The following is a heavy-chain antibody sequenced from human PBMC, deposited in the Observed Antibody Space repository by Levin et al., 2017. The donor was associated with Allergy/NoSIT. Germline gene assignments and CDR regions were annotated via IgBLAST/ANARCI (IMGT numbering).Heavy chain of an antibody. D-gene: IGHD1-14*01. J-gene: IGHJ6*02. CDR2: INAGNGNT. CDR3: ARGNPRRRPNYYYDGMDG. Sequence: GESLKISCKASGYTFTSYAMHWVRQAPGQRLEWMGWINAGNGNTKYSQKFQGRVTITRDTSASTAYMELSSLRSEDTAVYYCARGNPRRRPNYYYDGMDGWGQGTTVTVSS. CDR1: GYTFTSYA. V-gene: IGHV1-3*01.